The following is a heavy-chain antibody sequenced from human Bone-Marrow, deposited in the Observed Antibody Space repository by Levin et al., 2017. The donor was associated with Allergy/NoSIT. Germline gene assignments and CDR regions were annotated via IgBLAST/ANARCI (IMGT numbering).Heavy chain of an antibody. Sequence: MAGGSLRLSCDVSGSSISNFYYWIWIRQPPGKGLEWIGEIHQIEGTNYNPSLRSRVTISVDTSKNQFSLKLNSVTAADTAVYYCARGVDHAKIHYWGQGTLVTVSS. D-gene: IGHD1-14*01. V-gene: IGHV4-4*02. CDR1: GSSISNFYY. CDR3: ARGVDHAKIHY. J-gene: IGHJ4*02. CDR2: IHQIEGT.